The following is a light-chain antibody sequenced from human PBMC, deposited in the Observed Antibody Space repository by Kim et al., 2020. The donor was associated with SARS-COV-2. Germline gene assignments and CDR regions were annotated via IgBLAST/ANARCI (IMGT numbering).Light chain of an antibody. CDR2: GRN. J-gene: IGLJ3*02. CDR3: NSRDSSGNHLV. V-gene: IGLV3-19*01. CDR1: SLRNYY. Sequence: LGQTVRLTCKGDSLRNYYASWYQQKPRQAPVVVIYGRNDRPSGIPDRFSGSNSGNTASLTITGAQAEDEADYYCNSRDSSGNHLVFGGGTQLTVL.